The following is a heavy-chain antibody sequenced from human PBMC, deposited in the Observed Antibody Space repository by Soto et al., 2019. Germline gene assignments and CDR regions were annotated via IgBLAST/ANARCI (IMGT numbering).Heavy chain of an antibody. CDR3: ARDGYYDSSGYRFDY. Sequence: NPSETLSLTCTVSGGSISSGDYYWSWIRQPPGKGLEWIGYIYYSGSTYYNPSLKSRVTISVGTSKNQFSLKLSSVTAADTAVYYCARDGYYDSSGYRFDYWGQGTLVTVSS. CDR2: IYYSGST. CDR1: GGSISSGDYY. J-gene: IGHJ4*02. V-gene: IGHV4-30-4*01. D-gene: IGHD3-22*01.